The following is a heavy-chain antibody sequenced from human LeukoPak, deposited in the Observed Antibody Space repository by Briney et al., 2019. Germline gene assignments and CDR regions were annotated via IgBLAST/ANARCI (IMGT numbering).Heavy chain of an antibody. CDR1: GFTFSSYS. D-gene: IGHD1-14*01. V-gene: IGHV3-21*01. CDR2: ISSSSRYI. J-gene: IGHJ3*02. Sequence: GGSLRLSCAASGFTFSSYSMNWVRQAPGKGLEWVSSISSSSRYIYYADSVKGRFTISRDNAKNSLYLQMNSLRAEDTAVYYCARRDRGDAFDIWGQGTMVTVSS. CDR3: ARRDRGDAFDI.